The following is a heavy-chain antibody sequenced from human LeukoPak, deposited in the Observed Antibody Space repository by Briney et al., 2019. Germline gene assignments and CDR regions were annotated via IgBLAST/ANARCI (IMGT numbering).Heavy chain of an antibody. CDR2: VSARGGST. D-gene: IGHD1-7*01. CDR3: AKDRDGGTTTRPKGFDY. CDR1: GFDFNTYA. V-gene: IGHV3-23*01. Sequence: PGRSLRLSCAASGFDFNTYATSWVRQAPGKGLEWVSGVSARGGSTYYAASVKGRFTVSRDNSKNTLYLQMNSLRAEDTALYYCAKDRDGGTTTRPKGFDYWGQGTLVTVSS. J-gene: IGHJ4*02.